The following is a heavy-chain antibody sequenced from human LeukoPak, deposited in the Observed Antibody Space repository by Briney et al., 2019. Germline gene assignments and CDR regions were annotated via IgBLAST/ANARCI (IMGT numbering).Heavy chain of an antibody. J-gene: IGHJ4*02. CDR1: GYSISSGYY. CDR3: ARVGQQLVADY. D-gene: IGHD6-13*01. Sequence: SETLSLTCTVSGYSISSGYYWGWIRQPPGKGLEWIGSGSTYYNPSLKSRVTISVDTSKNQFSLKLSSVTAADTAVYYCARVGQQLVADYWGQGTLVTVSS. V-gene: IGHV4-38-2*02. CDR2: SGST.